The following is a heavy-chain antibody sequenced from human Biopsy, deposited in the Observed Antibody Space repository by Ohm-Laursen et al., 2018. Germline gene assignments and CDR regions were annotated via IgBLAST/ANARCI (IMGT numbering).Heavy chain of an antibody. CDR3: ARDRIAYCTATSCDNFGLDV. Sequence: SETLSLTCTVSSASINLYYWGWIRQSPGKGLEWIGYINHSGHTNYNPSLKSRLTMSVDTSNNQFSLKLTSVTAADTAVYYCARDRIAYCTATSCDNFGLDVWGQGTTVTVSS. CDR2: INHSGHT. J-gene: IGHJ6*02. V-gene: IGHV4-59*01. CDR1: SASINLYY. D-gene: IGHD2-8*02.